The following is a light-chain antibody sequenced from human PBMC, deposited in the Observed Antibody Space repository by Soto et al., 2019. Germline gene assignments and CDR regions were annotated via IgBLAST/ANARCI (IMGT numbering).Light chain of an antibody. CDR1: SSDVGTYDY. J-gene: IGLJ3*02. Sequence: QSALTQPRSVSGSPGQSVTISCTGTSSDVGTYDYVSWYQQHPGKAPKVMIYDVNKRPSGVPNRFSGSKSGNTASLTISGLQAEDEADYYCCSYAGSYTFLFGGGTKVTVL. CDR3: CSYAGSYTFL. CDR2: DVN. V-gene: IGLV2-11*01.